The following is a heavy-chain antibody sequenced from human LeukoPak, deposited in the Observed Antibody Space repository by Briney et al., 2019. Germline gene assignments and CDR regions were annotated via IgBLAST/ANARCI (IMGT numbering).Heavy chain of an antibody. Sequence: ASVKVSCKASGYTFTSYYMHWVRQAPGQGLEWMGIINPSGGSTSYAQKFQGRVTMTRDTSISTAYMELSRLRSDDTAVYFCARVYDYAWGNYDYWGQGTLVTVSS. V-gene: IGHV1-46*01. D-gene: IGHD3-16*01. J-gene: IGHJ4*02. CDR1: GYTFTSYY. CDR3: ARVYDYAWGNYDY. CDR2: INPSGGST.